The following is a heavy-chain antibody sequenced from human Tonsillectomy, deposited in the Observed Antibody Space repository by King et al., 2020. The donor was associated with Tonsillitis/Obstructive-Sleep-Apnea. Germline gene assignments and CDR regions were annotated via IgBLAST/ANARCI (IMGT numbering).Heavy chain of an antibody. J-gene: IGHJ6*02. CDR2: IDPSDSYT. CDR1: GYSFTTFW. V-gene: IGHV5-10-1*01. D-gene: IGHD5-18*01. CDR3: ARHQGGYSNVYSRYYFYYGMDV. Sequence: QLVQSGAEVKKPGESLRLSCKGSGYSFTTFWISWVRQMPGKGLEWMGRIDPSDSYTNYTPSFQGHVTISADKSINTAYLQWSSLTASDTAMYYCARHQGGYSNVYSRYYFYYGMDVWGQGTTVTVSS.